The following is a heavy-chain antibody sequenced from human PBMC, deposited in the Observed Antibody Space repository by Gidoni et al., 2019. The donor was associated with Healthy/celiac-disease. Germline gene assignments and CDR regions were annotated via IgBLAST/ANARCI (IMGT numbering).Heavy chain of an antibody. V-gene: IGHV3-73*02. D-gene: IGHD6-19*01. CDR1: GFTFSGST. Sequence: EVQMVESGGGLVQPGGSLKVSCAASGFTFSGSTMHWVRQASGQGLEWVGRIRSKANSYATAYAASVKGRFTISRDDSKNTAYLQMNSLKTEDTAVYYCTTSPTYSSGLSYYYYGMDVWGKGTTVTVSS. CDR2: IRSKANSYAT. CDR3: TTSPTYSSGLSYYYYGMDV. J-gene: IGHJ6*04.